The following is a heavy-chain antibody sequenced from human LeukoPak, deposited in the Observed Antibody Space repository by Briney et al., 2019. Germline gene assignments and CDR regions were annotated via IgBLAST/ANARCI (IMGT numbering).Heavy chain of an antibody. CDR1: GGTFSSYA. J-gene: IGHJ4*02. CDR3: ARGGDLVLMVYGLPEYYFDY. CDR2: IIPIFGTA. D-gene: IGHD2-8*01. Sequence: SVKVSCKASGGTFSSYAISWVRQAPGQGLEWMGGIIPIFGTANYAQKFQGRVTITTDESTSTAYMELSSLRSEDTAVYYCARGGDLVLMVYGLPEYYFDYWGQGTLVTVSS. V-gene: IGHV1-69*05.